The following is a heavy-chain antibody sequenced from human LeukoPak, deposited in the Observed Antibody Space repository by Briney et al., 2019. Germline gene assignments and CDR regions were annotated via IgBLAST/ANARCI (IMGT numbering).Heavy chain of an antibody. J-gene: IGHJ4*02. Sequence: GRSLRLSCAASGFTFSSYAMHWVRQAPGKGLDWVAVISYDGSNKYYADSVKGRFTISRDNSKNTLYLQMNSLRAEDTAVYYCAREDWGSAAGNFDYWGQGTLVTVSS. CDR2: ISYDGSNK. D-gene: IGHD6-13*01. V-gene: IGHV3-30*01. CDR3: AREDWGSAAGNFDY. CDR1: GFTFSSYA.